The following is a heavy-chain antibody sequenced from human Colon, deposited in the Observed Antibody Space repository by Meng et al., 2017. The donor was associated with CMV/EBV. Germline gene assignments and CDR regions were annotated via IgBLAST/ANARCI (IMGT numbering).Heavy chain of an antibody. V-gene: IGHV3-66*01. CDR3: ARGYSGTSS. D-gene: IGHD1-26*01. CDR2: IYSGGST. Sequence: VEAGGDLVQPWGSLRLSCAASGFTVSSTHMSWVRQAPGKGLEWVSVIYSGGSTFYADSVKGRFTISRDNSKNTLYLQMNSLSAEDTAVYYCARGYSGTSSWGQGTLVTVSS. CDR1: GFTVSSTH. J-gene: IGHJ4*02.